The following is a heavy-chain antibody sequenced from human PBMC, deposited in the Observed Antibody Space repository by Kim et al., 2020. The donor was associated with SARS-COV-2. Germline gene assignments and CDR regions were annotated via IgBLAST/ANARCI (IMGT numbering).Heavy chain of an antibody. D-gene: IGHD6-13*01. CDR2: ISYDGSNK. CDR3: ASDASRFYYYYYGMDV. J-gene: IGHJ6*02. CDR1: GFTFSSYA. Sequence: GGSLRLSCAASGFTFSSYAMHWVRQAPGKGLEWVAVISYDGSNKYYADSVKGRFTISRDNSKNTLYLQMNSLRAEDTAVYYCASDASRFYYYYYGMDVWGQGTTVTVSS. V-gene: IGHV3-30*04.